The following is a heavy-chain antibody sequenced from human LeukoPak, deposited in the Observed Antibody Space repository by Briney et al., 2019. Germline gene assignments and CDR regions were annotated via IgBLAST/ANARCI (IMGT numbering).Heavy chain of an antibody. CDR1: GFTFDDYG. J-gene: IGHJ3*02. CDR2: INWNGGST. CDR3: ARGSRFGVVGRDAFDI. D-gene: IGHD3-3*01. Sequence: GGSLRLSCAASGFTFDDYGMSWVRQAPGKGLEWVSGINWNGGSTVYADSVKGRFTISRDNAKNSLYLQVNSLRAEDTAVYYCARGSRFGVVGRDAFDIWGQGTVVTVSS. V-gene: IGHV3-20*04.